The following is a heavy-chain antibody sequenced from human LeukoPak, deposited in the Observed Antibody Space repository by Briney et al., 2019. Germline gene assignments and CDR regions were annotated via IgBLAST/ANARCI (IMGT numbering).Heavy chain of an antibody. D-gene: IGHD1-7*01. Sequence: GGSLRLSCAASGFTFSSYSMNWVRQAPGKGLEWVSSISSSSSYIYYADSVKGRFTISRDNAKNSLYLQMNSLRAEDTAVYYCARDGITGTIAMVLPWGQGTLVTVSS. V-gene: IGHV3-21*01. CDR3: ARDGITGTIAMVLP. CDR2: ISSSSSYI. J-gene: IGHJ5*02. CDR1: GFTFSSYS.